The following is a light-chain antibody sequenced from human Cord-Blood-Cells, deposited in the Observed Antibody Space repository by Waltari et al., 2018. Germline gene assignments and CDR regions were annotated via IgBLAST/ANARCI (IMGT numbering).Light chain of an antibody. V-gene: IGKV1-13*02. CDR3: QQFNSYPLLT. J-gene: IGKJ4*01. CDR1: QGISSA. CDR2: DAS. Sequence: AIQLTQSPSSLSASVGDRVTITCRSSQGISSALAWYQQKPGKAPTLLIYDASSLESGVPSRFSGRGSGTDFTLTISSLQPEDFATYYCQQFNSYPLLTCGGRNRVKIK.